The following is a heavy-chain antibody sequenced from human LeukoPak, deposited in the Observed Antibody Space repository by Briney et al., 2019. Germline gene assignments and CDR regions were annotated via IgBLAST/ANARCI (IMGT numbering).Heavy chain of an antibody. CDR1: GFTFSSYS. Sequence: GGSLRLSCAASGFTFSSYSMNWVRQAPGKGLEWVSSISSSSSYIYYADSVKGRFTISRDNAKNSLYLQMNSLRAEDTAVYYCARETSPQYYDILTGAYPGWYYYYGMDVWGQGTTVTVSS. CDR3: ARETSPQYYDILTGAYPGWYYYYGMDV. J-gene: IGHJ6*02. D-gene: IGHD3-9*01. V-gene: IGHV3-21*01. CDR2: ISSSSSYI.